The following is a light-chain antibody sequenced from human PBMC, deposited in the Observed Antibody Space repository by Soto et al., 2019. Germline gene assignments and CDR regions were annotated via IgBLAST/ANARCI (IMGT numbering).Light chain of an antibody. CDR1: SSDVGGYNY. CDR3: RSYTSSSTLV. J-gene: IGLJ2*01. Sequence: QSVLTQPPSASGSPGQSVTISCTGTSSDVGGYNYVSWYQQHPGKAPKLMIYDVSNRPSGVSNRFSGSKSGNTASLTISGLQAEDEADYYCRSYTSSSTLVFGGGPQPTVL. V-gene: IGLV2-14*01. CDR2: DVS.